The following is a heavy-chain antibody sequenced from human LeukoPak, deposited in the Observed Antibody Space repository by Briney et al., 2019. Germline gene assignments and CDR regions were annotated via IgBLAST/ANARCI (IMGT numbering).Heavy chain of an antibody. CDR2: IYSGGST. Sequence: GGSLRLSCAASGFTVSSNYMSWVRQAPGKGLEWVSVIYSGGSTYYADSVKGRFTISRDNAKNSLYLQMNSLRVEDTAFYYCAKDNRRHYTSGPNPDSLHWGQGALVTVSS. V-gene: IGHV3-53*01. CDR1: GFTVSSNY. D-gene: IGHD6-19*01. J-gene: IGHJ4*02. CDR3: AKDNRRHYTSGPNPDSLH.